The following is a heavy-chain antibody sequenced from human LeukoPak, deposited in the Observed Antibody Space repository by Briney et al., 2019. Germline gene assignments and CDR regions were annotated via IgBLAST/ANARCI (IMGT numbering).Heavy chain of an antibody. Sequence: GGSLRLSCAASGFTFSSYAMSWVRQAPGKGLEWVSAISGSGGSTYYADSVKGRFTLSRDNSINTVDLQMNSLRAEDTAVYYCVKEYHSRGFGAYFDYWGQGTLVTVSS. V-gene: IGHV3-23*01. CDR1: GFTFSSYA. CDR2: ISGSGGST. J-gene: IGHJ4*02. D-gene: IGHD3-3*01. CDR3: VKEYHSRGFGAYFDY.